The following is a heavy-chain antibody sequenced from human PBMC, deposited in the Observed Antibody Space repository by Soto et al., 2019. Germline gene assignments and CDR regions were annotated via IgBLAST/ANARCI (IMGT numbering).Heavy chain of an antibody. V-gene: IGHV3-23*01. Sequence: PGGSQRLSSAAAGFTFSSYAMNWVRQAPGKGLEWVSAISGSGGRTYCADPVKGRFTISRDNSKNTLYLQMNSLRAEDTAVYYCAKVHYGGTPTADFDYWGQGTLVTVPQ. CDR3: AKVHYGGTPTADFDY. J-gene: IGHJ4*02. CDR1: GFTFSSYA. D-gene: IGHD4-17*01. CDR2: ISGSGGRT.